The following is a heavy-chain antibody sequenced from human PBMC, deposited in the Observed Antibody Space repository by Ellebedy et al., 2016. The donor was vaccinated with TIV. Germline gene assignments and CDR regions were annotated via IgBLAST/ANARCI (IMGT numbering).Heavy chain of an antibody. Sequence: GESLKISCSGPGFTFGAYPMHLVRQAPGKRLEYLAGISDYGSLKYHADSLMGRFAISRDNSDTLYLQMSSLRDEDTATYYCVKESSRAWSNWFDPWGQGTLVTVSS. V-gene: IGHV3-64D*09. CDR2: ISDYGSLK. CDR1: GFTFGAYP. J-gene: IGHJ5*02. CDR3: VKESSRAWSNWFDP. D-gene: IGHD6-19*01.